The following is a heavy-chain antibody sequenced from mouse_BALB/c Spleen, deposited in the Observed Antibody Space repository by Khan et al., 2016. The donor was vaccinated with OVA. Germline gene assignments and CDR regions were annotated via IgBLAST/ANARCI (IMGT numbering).Heavy chain of an antibody. J-gene: IGHJ2*01. D-gene: IGHD2-13*01. Sequence: QVRLQQSGAELVRPGASVKLSCKASGYTFTSYWINWVKQRPGQGLEWIGNIYPSDSYTNYNQKFKDKATVTVDKSSSTAYMQLSSPTSADSAVYYCTIGDPGNVDYWGKGTTLTAPS. CDR3: TIGDPGNVDY. CDR2: IYPSDSYT. CDR1: GYTFTSYW. V-gene: IGHV1-69*02.